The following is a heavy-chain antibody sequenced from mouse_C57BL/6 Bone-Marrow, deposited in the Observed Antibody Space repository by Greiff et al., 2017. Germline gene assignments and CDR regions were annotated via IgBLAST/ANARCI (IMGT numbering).Heavy chain of an antibody. V-gene: IGHV1-69*01. J-gene: IGHJ3*01. CDR3: ATEWFAY. CDR2: IDPSDSYT. CDR1: GYTFTSYW. Sequence: QVQLQQPGAELVMPGASVKLSCKASGYTFTSYWMHWVKQRPGQGLEWIGEIDPSDSYTNYNQKFKGKSTLTVDKSSSTASMQLSSLTSEDSAVYYCATEWFAYWGQGTLVTVSA.